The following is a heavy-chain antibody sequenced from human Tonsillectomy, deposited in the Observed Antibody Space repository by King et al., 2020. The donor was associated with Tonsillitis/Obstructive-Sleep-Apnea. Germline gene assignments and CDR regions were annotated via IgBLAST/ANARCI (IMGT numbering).Heavy chain of an antibody. V-gene: IGHV1-46*01. D-gene: IGHD3-22*01. J-gene: IGHJ4*02. CDR2: INPSGGST. CDR1: GYTFTSYY. CDR3: ARDHGYYYDSSGYSWMDY. Sequence: VQLVESGAEVKKPGASVKVSCKASGYTFTSYYMHWVRQAPGQGLEWMGIINPSGGSTSYAQKFQGRVTMTRDTSTSTVYMELSSLGSEDTAVYYCARDHGYYYDSSGYSWMDYWGQGTLVTVSS.